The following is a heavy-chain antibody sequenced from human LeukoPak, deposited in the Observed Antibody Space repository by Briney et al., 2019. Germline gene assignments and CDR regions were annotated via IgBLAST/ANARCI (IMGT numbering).Heavy chain of an antibody. V-gene: IGHV4-30-4*01. CDR2: IYYSGST. J-gene: IGHJ4*02. D-gene: IGHD5-18*01. CDR1: GGSISSGDYY. Sequence: PSETLSLTCTVSGGSISSGDYYWSWIRQPPGKGLEWIGYIYYSGSTYYNPSLKSRVTISVDTSKNQFSLKLSSVTAADTAVYYCARVGSVDTAMVLDYWGQGTLVTVSS. CDR3: ARVGSVDTAMVLDY.